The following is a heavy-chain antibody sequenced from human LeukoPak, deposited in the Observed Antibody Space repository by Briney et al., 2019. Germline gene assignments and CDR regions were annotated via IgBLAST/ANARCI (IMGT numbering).Heavy chain of an antibody. J-gene: IGHJ4*02. CDR3: ARHRPGPYDY. CDR2: IYYSGST. CDR1: GGSINNYY. Sequence: SETLSLTCTISGGSINNYYWSWIRQPPGKGLEWIGYIYYSGSTTYNPSLKSRVTISVDTSKNQFSLSLSSVTAAYTAVYYCARHRPGPYDYWGQGTLVTVSS. D-gene: IGHD6-6*01. V-gene: IGHV4-59*08.